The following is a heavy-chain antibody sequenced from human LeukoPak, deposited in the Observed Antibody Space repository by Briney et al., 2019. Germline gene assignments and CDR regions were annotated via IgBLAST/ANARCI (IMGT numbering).Heavy chain of an antibody. Sequence: SETLSLTCTVSGGSISSSSYYWGWIRQPPGKGLEWIGSIYYSGSTYYNPSLKSRVTISVDTSKNQFSLKLSSVTAADTAVYYCARLSDRLGGALDYWDQGTLVTVSS. D-gene: IGHD1-26*01. CDR1: GGSISSSSYY. CDR2: IYYSGST. V-gene: IGHV4-39*01. CDR3: ARLSDRLGGALDY. J-gene: IGHJ4*02.